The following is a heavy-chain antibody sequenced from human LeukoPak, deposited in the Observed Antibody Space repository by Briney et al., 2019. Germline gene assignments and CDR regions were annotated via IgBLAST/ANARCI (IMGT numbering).Heavy chain of an antibody. CDR1: GGSISSSNW. CDR3: ARFIAAAGIDY. CDR2: IYHSGST. Sequence: SETLSLTCAVSGGSISSSNWWSWVRQPPGKGLEWIGEIYHSGSTNYNPSLKSRVTIPVDTSKNQFSLKLSSVTAADTAVYYCARFIAAAGIDYWGQGTLVTVSS. D-gene: IGHD6-13*01. V-gene: IGHV4-4*02. J-gene: IGHJ4*02.